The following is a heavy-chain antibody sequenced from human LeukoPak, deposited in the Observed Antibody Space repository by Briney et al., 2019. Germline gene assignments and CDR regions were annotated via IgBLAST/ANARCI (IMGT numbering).Heavy chain of an antibody. Sequence: GGSLRLSCAASGFTFSSYWMHWVRQAPGKGLVWVSRINSDGSSTSYADSVKSRFTISRDNAKNTLYLQMNSLTAEDTAVYYCAREGLYGGNWFYPWGQGTLVTVSS. CDR2: INSDGSST. CDR3: AREGLYGGNWFYP. V-gene: IGHV3-74*01. CDR1: GFTFSSYW. J-gene: IGHJ5*02. D-gene: IGHD3-16*02.